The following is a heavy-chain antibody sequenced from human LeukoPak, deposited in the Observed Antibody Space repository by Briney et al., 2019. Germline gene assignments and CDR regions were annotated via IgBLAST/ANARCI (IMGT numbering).Heavy chain of an antibody. J-gene: IGHJ4*02. CDR1: GGTFSSYG. CDR3: AREWDYGSGGPLDY. CDR2: ISAYNGNT. Sequence: ASVKVSCKASGGTFSSYGISWVRQAPGQGLEWMGWISAYNGNTNYAQKLQGRVTMTTDTSTSTAYMELRSLRSDDTAVYYCAREWDYGSGGPLDYWGQGTLVTVPS. D-gene: IGHD3-10*01. V-gene: IGHV1-18*01.